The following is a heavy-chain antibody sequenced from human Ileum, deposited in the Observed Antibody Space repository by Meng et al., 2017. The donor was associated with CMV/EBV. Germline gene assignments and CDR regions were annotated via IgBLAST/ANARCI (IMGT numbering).Heavy chain of an antibody. CDR1: GFTFRNHA. CDR3: AKGGYCSSTSCYFLAHWFDP. CDR2: ISGSGGST. J-gene: IGHJ5*02. Sequence: GGSLRLSCAASGFTFRNHAINWVRQAPGKGLEWVSAISGSGGSTYYADSVKGRFTISRDNSKNTLYLQMNSLRAEDPAVYYCAKGGYCSSTSCYFLAHWFDPWGQGTLVTVSS. D-gene: IGHD2-2*01. V-gene: IGHV3-23*01.